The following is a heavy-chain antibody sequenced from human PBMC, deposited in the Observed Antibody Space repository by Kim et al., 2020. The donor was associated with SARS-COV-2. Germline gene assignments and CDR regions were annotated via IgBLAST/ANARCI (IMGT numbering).Heavy chain of an antibody. D-gene: IGHD6-13*01. CDR3: AKVIVAAGDY. Sequence: STYYADSVKGRFTISRDNSKNTLYLQMNSLRAEDTAVYYCAKVIVAAGDYWGQGTLVTVSS. J-gene: IGHJ4*02. V-gene: IGHV3-23*01. CDR2: ST.